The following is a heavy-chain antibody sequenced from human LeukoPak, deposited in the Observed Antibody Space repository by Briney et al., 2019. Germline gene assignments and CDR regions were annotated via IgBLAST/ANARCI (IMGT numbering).Heavy chain of an antibody. Sequence: GGSLRLSCAASGFTFSDYYMSWIRQAPGKGLEWVSYISSSSSYTNYADSVKGRFTISRDNAKNSLYLQMNSLRAEDTAVYYCARAHYSLANSFDYWGQGTLVTVSS. D-gene: IGHD1-26*01. CDR3: ARAHYSLANSFDY. J-gene: IGHJ4*02. CDR2: ISSSSSYT. CDR1: GFTFSDYY. V-gene: IGHV3-11*05.